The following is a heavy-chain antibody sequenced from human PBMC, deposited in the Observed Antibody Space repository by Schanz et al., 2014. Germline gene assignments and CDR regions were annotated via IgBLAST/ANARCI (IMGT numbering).Heavy chain of an antibody. D-gene: IGHD6-19*01. V-gene: IGHV3-23*04. CDR2: MNESHSTI. CDR1: GFSFSSYA. CDR3: TRDVRLDRRDNWFAP. J-gene: IGHJ5*01. Sequence: EVQLVESGGGVVRPGGSLRLSCAASGFSFSSYAMGWVRQARGKGLEWVSAMNESHSTIYYADSVRGRFTISRDNAENTLFLQMNSLRAEDTAVYSCTRDVRLDRRDNWFAPWGQGTLVTVST.